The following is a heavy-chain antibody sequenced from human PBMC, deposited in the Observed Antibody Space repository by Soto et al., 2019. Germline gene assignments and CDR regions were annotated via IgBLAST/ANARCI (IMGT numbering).Heavy chain of an antibody. J-gene: IGHJ6*02. CDR1: GFTFSSYA. Sequence: GGSLRLSCAASGFTFSSYAMSWVRQAPGKGLEWVSGLSVSLGNAHYADSVKGRFTISRDDAKSTLYLQMNSLRVEDTAVYYCTTPDVLYGMDVWGQGTTVTVS. CDR2: LSVSLGNA. CDR3: TTPDVLYGMDV. V-gene: IGHV3-23*01. D-gene: IGHD2-8*01.